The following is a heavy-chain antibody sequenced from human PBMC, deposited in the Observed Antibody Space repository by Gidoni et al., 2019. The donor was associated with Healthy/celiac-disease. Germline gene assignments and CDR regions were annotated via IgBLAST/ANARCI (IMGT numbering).Heavy chain of an antibody. J-gene: IGHJ5*02. CDR2: IYYSGST. CDR3: ATSMVQGVIIWVSSWFDP. CDR1: GCSISSSSYY. D-gene: IGHD3-10*01. V-gene: IGHV4-39*01. Sequence: QLQLQESGPGLVKPLETLSLTCTVSGCSISSSSYYWGWIRQPPGKGLEWIGSIYYSGSTYYNPSLKSRVTISVDTSKNQFSLKLSSVTAADTAVYYCATSMVQGVIIWVSSWFDPWGQGTLVTVSS.